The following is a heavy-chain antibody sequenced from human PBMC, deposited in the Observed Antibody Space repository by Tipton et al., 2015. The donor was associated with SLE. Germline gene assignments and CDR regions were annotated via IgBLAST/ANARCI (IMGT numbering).Heavy chain of an antibody. D-gene: IGHD2-15*01. CDR1: GGSFSGYY. V-gene: IGHV4-34*01. J-gene: IGHJ5*02. Sequence: TLSLTCAVYGGSFSGYYWSWIRQPPGKGLEWIGEINHSGSTNYNPSLKSRVTISVDTSKNQFSLKLSSVTAADSAVYYCARGFIEDIVVVVAAYVSWFDPWGQGTLVTVSS. CDR3: ARGFIEDIVVVVAAYVSWFDP. CDR2: INHSGST.